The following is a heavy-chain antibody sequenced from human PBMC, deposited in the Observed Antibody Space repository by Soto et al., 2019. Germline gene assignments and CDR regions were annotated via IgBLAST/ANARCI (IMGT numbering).Heavy chain of an antibody. D-gene: IGHD3-9*01. Sequence: ASVKVSCKASGYVFTGYYIQWVRQAPGQGLEWMGWINTKTGGTKYAQKFQGRVTMTRDTSINTAYMEVSRLRSDDTAVYYCATDKVAFDMWGQGTMVTVSS. V-gene: IGHV1-2*02. CDR2: INTKTGGT. J-gene: IGHJ3*02. CDR1: GYVFTGYY. CDR3: ATDKVAFDM.